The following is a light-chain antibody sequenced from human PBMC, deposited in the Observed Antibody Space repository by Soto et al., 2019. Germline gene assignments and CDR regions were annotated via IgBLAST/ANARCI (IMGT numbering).Light chain of an antibody. CDR3: QQYNSYPLT. CDR1: QSISSW. Sequence: DIQMTQSPSTLSASVGDRVTITCRASQSISSWLAWYQQKPGKAPKLLIYKASSLESGVPSRFSGSGFGTEFTFTISSLQPDDFATYYCQQYNSYPLTFGGGTKVDIK. CDR2: KAS. J-gene: IGKJ4*01. V-gene: IGKV1-5*03.